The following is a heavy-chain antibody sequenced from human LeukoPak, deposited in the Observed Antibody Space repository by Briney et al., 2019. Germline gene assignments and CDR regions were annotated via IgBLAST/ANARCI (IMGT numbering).Heavy chain of an antibody. Sequence: ASVKVSCTASGYTFTIYVISWVRQGPGQGRGWMGWMNPKRGETGYVQKLQGGVTMTRNTSISTASMGLSSLRSEDTAVYYCARVPWGVEFDPGGQGPLVTVSS. V-gene: IGHV1-8*01. D-gene: IGHD3-10*01. J-gene: IGHJ5*02. CDR1: GYTFTIYV. CDR3: ARVPWGVEFDP. CDR2: MNPKRGET.